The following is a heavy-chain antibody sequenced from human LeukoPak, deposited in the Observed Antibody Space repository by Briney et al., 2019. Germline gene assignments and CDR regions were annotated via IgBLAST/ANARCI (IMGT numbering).Heavy chain of an antibody. CDR2: ISSGGSYT. D-gene: IGHD5-18*01. V-gene: IGHV3-11*06. Sequence: PGGSLRLSCAASGFXFSDFYMSWIRQAPGKGLEWVSYISSGGSYTKYADSVKGRFTISRDNAKNSLYLQMNSLRAEDTAVYYCAKRGYSYSLDAWGQGTLVAVSS. J-gene: IGHJ5*02. CDR3: AKRGYSYSLDA. CDR1: GFXFSDFY.